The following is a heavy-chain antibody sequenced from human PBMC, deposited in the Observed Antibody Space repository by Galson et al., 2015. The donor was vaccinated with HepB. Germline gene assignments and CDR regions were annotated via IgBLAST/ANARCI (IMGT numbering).Heavy chain of an antibody. V-gene: IGHV3-30-3*01. CDR1: GFTFSSYA. CDR3: ARVMTDYVWGSYRYDAFDI. D-gene: IGHD3-16*02. CDR2: MSYDGSNK. J-gene: IGHJ3*02. Sequence: LRLSCAASGFTFSSYAMHWVRQAPGKGLEWVASMSYDGSNKYYADSVKGRFTISRDNSKNTLYLQMNSLRREDTAVYYCARVMTDYVWGSYRYDAFDIWGQGTMVTVSS.